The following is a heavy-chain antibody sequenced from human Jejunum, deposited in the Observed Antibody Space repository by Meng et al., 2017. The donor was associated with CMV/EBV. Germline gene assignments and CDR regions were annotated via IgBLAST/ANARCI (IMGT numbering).Heavy chain of an antibody. CDR3: TRESGYLI. V-gene: IGHV3-23*03. Sequence: SCAAAGFAFSNYAMSWVRQAPGKGLEWVSVIFGGGSSTYYADSVKGRFTISKDDSKNTLYLQMNSLRVEDTAVYYCTRESGYLIWGQGTTVTVSS. CDR1: GFAFSNYA. CDR2: IFGGGSST. D-gene: IGHD5-12*01. J-gene: IGHJ6*02.